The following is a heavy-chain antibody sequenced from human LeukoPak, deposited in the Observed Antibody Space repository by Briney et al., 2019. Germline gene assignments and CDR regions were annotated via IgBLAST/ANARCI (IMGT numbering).Heavy chain of an antibody. CDR3: ARGGSPDGSGSKERRKGPPDY. Sequence: KPGGSLRLSCAASGFTFSSHSMNWVRQAPGKGLEWVSSISSSSSYIYYADSVKGRFTISRDNAKNSLYLQMNSLRAEDTAVYYCARGGSPDGSGSKERRKGPPDYWGQGTLVTVSS. CDR2: ISSSSSYI. D-gene: IGHD3-10*01. V-gene: IGHV3-21*01. CDR1: GFTFSSHS. J-gene: IGHJ4*02.